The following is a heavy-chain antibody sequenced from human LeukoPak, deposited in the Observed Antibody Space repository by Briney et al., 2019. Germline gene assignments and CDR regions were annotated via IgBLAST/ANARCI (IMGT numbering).Heavy chain of an antibody. J-gene: IGHJ4*02. CDR1: GFTFSSYA. D-gene: IGHD3-3*01. CDR2: ISYDGSNK. CDR3: AKDQGDYYDFWSGYPLDY. V-gene: IGHV3-30*04. Sequence: GGSLRLSCAASGFTFSSYAMHWVRQAPGKGLEWVAVISYDGSNKYYADSVKGRFTISRDNSKNTLYLQMNSLRAEDTAVYYCAKDQGDYYDFWSGYPLDYWGQGTLVTVSS.